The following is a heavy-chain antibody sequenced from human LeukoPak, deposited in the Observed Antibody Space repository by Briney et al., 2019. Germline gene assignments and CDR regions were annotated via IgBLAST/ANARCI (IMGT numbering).Heavy chain of an antibody. CDR2: IYPGDSDT. CDR3: ARTIISYYYDSSGFDY. J-gene: IGHJ4*02. V-gene: IGHV5-51*01. D-gene: IGHD3-22*01. CDR1: GYSFTSYW. Sequence: GESLRISCKGSGYSFTSYWIGWVRQMPGKGLEWMGIIYPGDSDTRYSPSFQGQVTISADKSISTAYLQWSSLKASDTAMYYCARTIISYYYDSSGFDYWGQGTLVTVSS.